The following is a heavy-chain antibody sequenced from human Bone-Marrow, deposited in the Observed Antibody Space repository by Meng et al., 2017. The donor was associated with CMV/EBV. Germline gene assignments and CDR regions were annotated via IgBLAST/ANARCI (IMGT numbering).Heavy chain of an antibody. J-gene: IGHJ4*02. V-gene: IGHV4-59*01. Sequence: SETLSLTCTVSGASIRGYYWSWIRQPPGKGLEWIGYIVDSGNTNYIPSLKSRLTMSVDTSKNQFSLELSSVTAADPAVYYCARGLAPAATKYQFDYWGQGMLVTFPS. CDR2: IVDSGNT. CDR1: GASIRGYY. D-gene: IGHD2-2*01. CDR3: ARGLAPAATKYQFDY.